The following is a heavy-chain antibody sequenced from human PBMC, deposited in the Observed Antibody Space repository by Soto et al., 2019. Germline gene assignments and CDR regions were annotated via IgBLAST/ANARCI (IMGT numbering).Heavy chain of an antibody. CDR3: ARASYGSGNYYAPYYFYAMDV. J-gene: IGHJ6*02. CDR2: IYYSGNT. D-gene: IGHD3-10*01. Sequence: SETLSLTCDVSGASISSYYWSWIRQPPGKGLEWIGYIYYSGNTNYNPSLKSRVTMSVDTSKNQFSLNPTSVTAADTAVYFCARASYGSGNYYAPYYFYAMDVWGHGTTVTVSS. CDR1: GASISSYY. V-gene: IGHV4-59*01.